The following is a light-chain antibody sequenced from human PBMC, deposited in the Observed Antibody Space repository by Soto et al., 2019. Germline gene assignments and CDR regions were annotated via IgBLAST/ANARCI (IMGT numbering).Light chain of an antibody. CDR3: QQSYSTPIT. V-gene: IGKV1-39*01. Sequence: DLQMTQSPSSLSASVGDRVTITCRASQSISSYLNCYQQKPGKAPKLLIYAASGLQSGVPPRFSGSGSRTHFTLTISNLQPEDFATYYCQQSYSTPITFGQGTRLEIK. CDR2: AAS. CDR1: QSISSY. J-gene: IGKJ5*01.